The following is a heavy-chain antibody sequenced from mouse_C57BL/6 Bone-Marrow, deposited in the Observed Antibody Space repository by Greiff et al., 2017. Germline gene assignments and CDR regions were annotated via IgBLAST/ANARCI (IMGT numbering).Heavy chain of an antibody. Sequence: VMLVESGPGLVAPSQSLSITCTVSGFSLTSYAISWVRQPPGKGLEWLGVIWTGGGTNYNSALKSRLSISKDNSKSQVFLKMNSLQTDDTARYYCARNNYYGSSYLYYYAMDYWGQGTSVTVSS. CDR1: GFSLTSYA. D-gene: IGHD1-1*01. CDR2: IWTGGGT. V-gene: IGHV2-9-1*01. J-gene: IGHJ4*01. CDR3: ARNNYYGSSYLYYYAMDY.